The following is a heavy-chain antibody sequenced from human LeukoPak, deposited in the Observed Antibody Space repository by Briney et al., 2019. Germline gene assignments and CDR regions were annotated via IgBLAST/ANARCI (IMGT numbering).Heavy chain of an antibody. D-gene: IGHD2-2*01. V-gene: IGHV3-23*01. CDR3: AKESVPTAMDY. CDR2: ISGSSSRT. J-gene: IGHJ4*02. Sequence: GGSLRLSCAASGFTFSNYAMSWGRQAPGKGLEWVSAISGSSSRTHYTDSVKGRFTISRDNSKNTLSLQMNSLRAEDTAVYYCAKESVPTAMDYWGQGILVTVSS. CDR1: GFTFSNYA.